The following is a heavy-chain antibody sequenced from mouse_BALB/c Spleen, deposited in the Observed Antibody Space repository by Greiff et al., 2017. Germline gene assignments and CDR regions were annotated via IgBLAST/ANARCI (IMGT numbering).Heavy chain of an antibody. D-gene: IGHD2-3*01. J-gene: IGHJ3*01. CDR2: ISYSGST. Sequence: EVQLVESGPGLVKPSQSLSLTCTVTGYSITSDYAWNWIRQFPGNQLEWMGYISYSGSTSYNPSLKSRISITRDTSKNQFFLQLNSVTTEDTATYYCAGIYDGYTWFAYWGQGTLVTVSA. CDR3: AGIYDGYTWFAY. CDR1: GYSITSDYA. V-gene: IGHV3-2*02.